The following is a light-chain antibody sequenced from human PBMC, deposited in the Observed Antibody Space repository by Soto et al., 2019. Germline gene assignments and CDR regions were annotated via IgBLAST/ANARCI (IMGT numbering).Light chain of an antibody. CDR3: KQYNNWPPYT. CDR2: GAS. J-gene: IGKJ2*01. CDR1: QSVSSN. Sequence: EIVMTQSPATLSVSPGERATLSCRASQSVSSNLAWYQQKPGQAPRLLIYGASTRATGIPARFRGSGSGTEFTLTISRQQSEDIAVYYCKQYNNWPPYTVGQGTKLEIK. V-gene: IGKV3-15*01.